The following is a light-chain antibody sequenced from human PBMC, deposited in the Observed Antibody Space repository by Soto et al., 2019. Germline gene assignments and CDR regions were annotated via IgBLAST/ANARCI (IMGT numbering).Light chain of an antibody. CDR2: KAS. J-gene: IGKJ1*01. CDR1: QSISRC. CDR3: QQYNTYPWT. V-gene: IGKV1-5*03. Sequence: DIQMTQSPSTLSASVGDRVTITCRASQSISRCLAWYQQKPGKAPNLLIYKASSLESGVPSRFSGSGSGTEFTLTISSLQPDDFVTYYCQQYNTYPWTFGQGTKVDIK.